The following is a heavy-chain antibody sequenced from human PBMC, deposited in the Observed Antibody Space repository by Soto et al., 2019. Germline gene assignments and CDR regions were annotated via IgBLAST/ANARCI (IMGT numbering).Heavy chain of an antibody. J-gene: IGHJ6*02. CDR2: IYYTGRT. D-gene: IGHD6-25*01. CDR1: GGSISTTTYY. Sequence: QLQLQGSGPGLVKPSETLSLTCTVSGGSISTTTYYWGWVRQPPGKGLEWIGNIYYTGRTYYNPSLKSRVTISVDTSNNQLSLRPNSVTAADTAVYYCATHRRYSSGWYYYGMDVWGQGTTVTVSS. V-gene: IGHV4-39*01. CDR3: ATHRRYSSGWYYYGMDV.